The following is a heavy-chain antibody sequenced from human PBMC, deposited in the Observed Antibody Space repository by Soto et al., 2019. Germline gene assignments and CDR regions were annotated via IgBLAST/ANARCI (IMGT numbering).Heavy chain of an antibody. CDR2: IYWDDDK. D-gene: IGHD1-1*01. V-gene: IGHV2-5*02. J-gene: IGHJ4*02. Sequence: QITLEESGPPRVKPTQTLTLTCTFSGFSLSTSGVGVGWVRQPPGKALERLALIYWDDDKRYSPSLRSRLTITKDTSRNQEVLTMTNMDPVDTATYYCAHRAGLQGNWNGGYFDFWGQGALVTVSS. CDR1: GFSLSTSGVG. CDR3: AHRAGLQGNWNGGYFDF.